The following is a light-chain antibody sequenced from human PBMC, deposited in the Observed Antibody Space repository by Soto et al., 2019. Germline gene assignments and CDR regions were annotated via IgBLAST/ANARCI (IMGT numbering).Light chain of an antibody. CDR2: GAS. Sequence: EIVMTQSPATLSTSLGERATISCRASQSVNKSLAWYQQKPGQAPRLLIYGASSRATGIPDRFSGSGSGTDFTLTIDSLEPEDFAVYYCQQSLNTKTFGQGTKVDIK. CDR3: QQSLNTKT. J-gene: IGKJ1*01. CDR1: QSVNKS. V-gene: IGKV3D-15*01.